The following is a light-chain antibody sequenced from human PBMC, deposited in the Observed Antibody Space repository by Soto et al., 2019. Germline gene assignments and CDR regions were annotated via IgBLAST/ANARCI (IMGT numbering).Light chain of an antibody. J-gene: IGLJ3*02. CDR1: SSNIGSNT. CDR3: AAWDDSLNGPV. V-gene: IGLV1-44*01. CDR2: SNN. Sequence: QTVVTQPPSASGTPGQRVTISCSGSSSNIGSNTVNWYQQLPGTAPKVLIYSNNHRPSGVPDRFSGSKSGTSASLAISGLQSEDEADYYCAAWDDSLNGPVFGGGTKLTVL.